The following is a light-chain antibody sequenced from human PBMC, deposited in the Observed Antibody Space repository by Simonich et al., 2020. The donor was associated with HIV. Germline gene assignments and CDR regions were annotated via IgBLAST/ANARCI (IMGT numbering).Light chain of an antibody. CDR3: QSADTSDSVV. V-gene: IGLV3-25*03. CDR1: TLPRQY. J-gene: IGLJ3*02. CDR2: KDS. Sequence: SYELTQPPSVSVSPGQTARIPCSGDTLPRQYAYWYQQKPGQAPVLVIYKDSERPSGIPERFSGSSSGTTVTLTISGVQSEDDADYYCQSADTSDSVVFGGGTKLAVL.